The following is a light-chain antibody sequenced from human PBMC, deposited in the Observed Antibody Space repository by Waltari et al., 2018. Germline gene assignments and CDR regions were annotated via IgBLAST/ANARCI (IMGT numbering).Light chain of an antibody. V-gene: IGKV3-20*01. Sequence: EIVLTQSPGTLSLSPGERATLSCRASQSVSSSYLAWYQQKPGQAPRLLIYGTSSRATDIPDRVSGSGSGTDFTLTISRLEPEDFAVYYCQQYGNSLWTFGQGTKVEI. CDR3: QQYGNSLWT. CDR1: QSVSSSY. J-gene: IGKJ1*01. CDR2: GTS.